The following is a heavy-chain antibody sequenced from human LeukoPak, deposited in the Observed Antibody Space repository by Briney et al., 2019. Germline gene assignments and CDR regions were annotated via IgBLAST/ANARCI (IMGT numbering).Heavy chain of an antibody. V-gene: IGHV3-48*03. J-gene: IGHJ4*02. CDR1: GFTFSSYE. Sequence: PGGSLRLSCAASGFTFSSYEMNWVRQAPGNGLEWFSYISSSGSTIYYADSVKGRFTISRDNAKNSLYLKMYSLRAEDTAVYYCARESDNYDSSGYYPLPFDYWGQGTLVTVSS. CDR2: ISSSGSTI. D-gene: IGHD3-22*01. CDR3: ARESDNYDSSGYYPLPFDY.